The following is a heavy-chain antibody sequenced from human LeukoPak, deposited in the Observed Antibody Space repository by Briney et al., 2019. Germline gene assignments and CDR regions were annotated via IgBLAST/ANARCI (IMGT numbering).Heavy chain of an antibody. D-gene: IGHD1-14*01. V-gene: IGHV3-23*01. CDR1: GFAFSDYA. CDR3: AKGSNWDTTNFDY. Sequence: QPGGSLRLSCAASGFAFSDYAMTWVRQAPGKGLEWVSAMTGTGGHTFYADSVKGRFTISRDNSQNTLFLQVNSLRAEDTAVYYCAKGSNWDTTNFDYWGQGTLVTVSS. J-gene: IGHJ4*02. CDR2: MTGTGGHT.